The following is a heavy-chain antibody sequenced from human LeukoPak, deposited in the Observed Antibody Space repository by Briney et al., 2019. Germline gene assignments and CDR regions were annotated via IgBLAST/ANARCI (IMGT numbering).Heavy chain of an antibody. D-gene: IGHD5-24*01. CDR1: GGSISSYC. V-gene: IGHV4-59*01. J-gene: IGHJ5*02. CDR2: IYYSGST. CDR3: AREETANNWFDP. Sequence: PSETLSLTCTVSGGSISSYCWSWIRQPPGKGLEWIGYIYYSGSTNYNPSLKSRVTISVDTSKNQFSLKLSSVTAADTAVYYCAREETANNWFDPWGQGTLVTVSS.